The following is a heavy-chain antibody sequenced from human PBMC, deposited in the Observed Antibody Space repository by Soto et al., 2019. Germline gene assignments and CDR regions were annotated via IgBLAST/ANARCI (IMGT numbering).Heavy chain of an antibody. CDR1: GGSISSYY. CDR3: ARSYYYDSSGYYSQVFDY. D-gene: IGHD3-22*01. Sequence: SSETLSLTCTVSGGSISSYYWSWIRQPPGKGLEWIGYIYYSGSTNYNPSLKSRVTISVDTSKNQFSLKLSSVTAADTAVYYCARSYYYDSSGYYSQVFDYWGQGTMVTAPQ. CDR2: IYYSGST. J-gene: IGHJ4*02. V-gene: IGHV4-59*01.